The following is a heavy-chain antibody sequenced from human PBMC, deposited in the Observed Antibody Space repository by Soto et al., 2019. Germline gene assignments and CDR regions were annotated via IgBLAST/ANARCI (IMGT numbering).Heavy chain of an antibody. J-gene: IGHJ3*02. CDR1: GFTFDDYA. D-gene: IGHD2-15*01. CDR3: AKGYCSGCSCRNAFDI. V-gene: IGHV3-9*01. CDR2: ISWNSGSI. Sequence: EVQLVESGGGLVQPGRSLRLSCAASGFTFDDYAMHWVRQAPGKGLEWVSGISWNSGSIGYADSVKGRFTISRDNAKNSLYLQMNSLRAEVTALYYCAKGYCSGCSCRNAFDIWGQGTMVTVSS.